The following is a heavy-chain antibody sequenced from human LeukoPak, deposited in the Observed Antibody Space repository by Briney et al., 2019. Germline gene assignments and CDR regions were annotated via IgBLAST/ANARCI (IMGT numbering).Heavy chain of an antibody. D-gene: IGHD3-16*01. Sequence: SETLSLTCTVSGGSISSYYWSWIRQPPGKGLEWIGYIYYSGSTNYNPSLKSRVTISVDTSKNQFSLKLSSVTAADTAVYYCAREAPPRLVPDYWGQGTLVTVSS. V-gene: IGHV4-59*01. J-gene: IGHJ4*02. CDR1: GGSISSYY. CDR2: IYYSGST. CDR3: AREAPPRLVPDY.